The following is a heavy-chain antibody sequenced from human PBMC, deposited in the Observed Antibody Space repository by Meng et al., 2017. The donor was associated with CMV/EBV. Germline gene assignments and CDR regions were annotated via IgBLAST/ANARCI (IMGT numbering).Heavy chain of an antibody. CDR3: ARGRGSNDY. Sequence: SETLSLTCAVYGGSFSGYYWSWIRQPPGKGLEWIGEINHSGSTNYNPSLKSRVTISVDTSKNQFSLKLSSVTAADTAAYDCARGRGSNDYWGQGTLVTVSS. CDR2: INHSGST. D-gene: IGHD3-10*01. V-gene: IGHV4-34*01. J-gene: IGHJ4*02. CDR1: GGSFSGYY.